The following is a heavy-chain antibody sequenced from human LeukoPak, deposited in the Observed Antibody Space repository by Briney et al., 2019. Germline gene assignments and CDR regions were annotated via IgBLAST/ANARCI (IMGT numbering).Heavy chain of an antibody. CDR1: GGTFSSYA. D-gene: IGHD5-24*01. V-gene: IGHV1-69*04. Sequence: GASVKVSCKASGGTFSSYAISWVRQAPGQGLEWMGRIIPILGIANYAQKFQGRVTITADKSTSTAYMELSSLRSDDTAIYFCARSDLGTITAGPFNYRGQGTLVAVSS. J-gene: IGHJ4*02. CDR3: ARSDLGTITAGPFNY. CDR2: IIPILGIA.